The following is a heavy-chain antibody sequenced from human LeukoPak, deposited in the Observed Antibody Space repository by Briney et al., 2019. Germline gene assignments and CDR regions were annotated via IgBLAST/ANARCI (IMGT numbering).Heavy chain of an antibody. CDR2: INGSGATA. D-gene: IGHD6-13*01. V-gene: IGHV3-23*01. CDR3: VKGGLQVRISAAGVFDL. CDR1: GFTSRNYP. Sequence: GGSLRLSCEASGFTSRNYPMSWVRQAPGKGPQWVARINGSGATAYYATSLKGRVTISRDHARNMLFLEISNLRAEDTAIYYLVKGGLQVRISAAGVFDLWGQGTLVTVSS. J-gene: IGHJ4*02.